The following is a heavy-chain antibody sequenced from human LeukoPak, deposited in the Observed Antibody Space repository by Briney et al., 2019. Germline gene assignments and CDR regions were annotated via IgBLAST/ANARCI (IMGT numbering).Heavy chain of an antibody. CDR2: ISRSSATM. D-gene: IGHD3-22*01. V-gene: IGHV3-48*01. CDR3: ARATYYDGSGYSADY. J-gene: IGHJ4*02. CDR1: GFTFSTYS. Sequence: GGSLRLSCAASGFTFSTYSMNWVRQAPGKGLEWVSYISRSSATMYYADPVKGRFTISRDNAKNSLYLQMNSLRAEDTAVYYCARATYYDGSGYSADYWGQGTLVTVSS.